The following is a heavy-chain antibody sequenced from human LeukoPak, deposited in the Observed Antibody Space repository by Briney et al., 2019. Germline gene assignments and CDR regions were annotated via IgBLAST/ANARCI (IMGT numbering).Heavy chain of an antibody. D-gene: IGHD6-19*01. V-gene: IGHV3-23*01. CDR3: AKASSGWYSRPFDY. CDR1: GFTFSTYA. CDR2: ISGSGGST. J-gene: IGHJ4*02. Sequence: GGSLRLSCAASGFTFSTYAMSRVRQAPGKGLEWVSAISGSGGSTYYADSVKGRFTISRDNSKNTLYLQMNSLRAEDTAVYYCAKASSGWYSRPFDYWGQGTLVTVSS.